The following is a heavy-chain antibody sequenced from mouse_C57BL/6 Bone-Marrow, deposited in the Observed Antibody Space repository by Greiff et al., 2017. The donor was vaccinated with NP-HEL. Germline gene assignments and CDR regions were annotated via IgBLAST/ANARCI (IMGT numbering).Heavy chain of an antibody. CDR3: GRLCDYDVGYAMDY. CDR2: ISNGGGSP. D-gene: IGHD2-4*01. J-gene: IGHJ4*01. CDR1: GFTFSDYY. Sequence: EVKVVESGGGLVQPGGSLKLSCAASGFTFSDYYMYWVRQTPEKRLEWVAYISNGGGSPSYPDTVKGRFTISRDNAKNTRYLEMSRLKAEDTAMYDGGRLCDYDVGYAMDYWGQGTSVTVSS. V-gene: IGHV5-12*01.